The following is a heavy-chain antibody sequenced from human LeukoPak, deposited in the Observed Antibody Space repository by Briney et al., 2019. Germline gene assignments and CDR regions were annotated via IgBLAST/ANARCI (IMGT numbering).Heavy chain of an antibody. Sequence: GGSLRLSCAASGFTSNNYAMSWVRQAPGKGLEWVSAISGGGGSAYYADSVKGRFTISRDNSKNTLYLQMNSLRAADTAVYYCAKVLGSAVAGDIDYWGQGTLVTVSS. D-gene: IGHD6-19*01. V-gene: IGHV3-23*01. CDR1: GFTSNNYA. CDR3: AKVLGSAVAGDIDY. J-gene: IGHJ4*02. CDR2: ISGGGGSA.